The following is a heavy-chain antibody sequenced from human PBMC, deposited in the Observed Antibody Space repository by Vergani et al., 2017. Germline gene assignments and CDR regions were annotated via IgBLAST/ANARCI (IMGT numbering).Heavy chain of an antibody. CDR1: GFTFSSYG. V-gene: IGHV3-33*01. D-gene: IGHD1-26*01. CDR2: IWYDGSNK. J-gene: IGHJ4*02. CDR3: ARDSGDPAFDY. Sequence: QVQLVESGGGVVQPGRSLRLSCAASGFTFSSYGVHWVRQAPGKGLEWVAVIWYDGSNKYYADSVKGRFTISRDNSKNTLYLQMNSLRAEDTAVYYCARDSGDPAFDYWGQGTLVTVSS.